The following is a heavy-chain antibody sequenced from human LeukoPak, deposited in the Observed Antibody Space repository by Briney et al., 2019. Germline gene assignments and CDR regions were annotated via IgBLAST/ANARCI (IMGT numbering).Heavy chain of an antibody. CDR2: ISGSGGST. Sequence: GGSLRLSCAASGFTFSTSWMSWVRQAPGKGLEWVSAISGSGGSTYYADSVKGRFTISRDNSKNTLYLQMNSLRAEDTAVYYCAKLDAPGATVIWGQGTMVTVSS. CDR3: AKLDAPGATVI. J-gene: IGHJ3*02. V-gene: IGHV3-23*01. D-gene: IGHD1-26*01. CDR1: GFTFSTSW.